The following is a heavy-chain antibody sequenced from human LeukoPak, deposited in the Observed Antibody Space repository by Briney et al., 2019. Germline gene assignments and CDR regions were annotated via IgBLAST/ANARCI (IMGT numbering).Heavy chain of an antibody. V-gene: IGHV4-30-2*01. J-gene: IGHJ5*02. CDR3: ARGVSPSSYYYGSGSLVWFDP. D-gene: IGHD3-10*01. Sequence: SETLSLTCAVSGGSISSGGYSWSWIRQPPGKGLEWIGYIYHSVSTYYNPSLKSRVTISVDRSKNQFSLKLSSVTAADTAVYYCARGVSPSSYYYGSGSLVWFDPWGQGTLVTVSS. CDR1: GGSISSGGYS. CDR2: IYHSVST.